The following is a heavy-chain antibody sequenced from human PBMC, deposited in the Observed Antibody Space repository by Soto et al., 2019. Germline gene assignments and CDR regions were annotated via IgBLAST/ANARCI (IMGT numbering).Heavy chain of an antibody. D-gene: IGHD2-2*01. J-gene: IGHJ6*02. CDR3: ATPGVVPAAKTYYYGMDV. CDR1: GYTFTGYY. Sequence: ASVKVSCKASGYTFTGYYMHWVRLAPGQGLEWMGWINPNSGGTNYAQKFQGRVTMTRDTSISTAYMELSRLRSDDTAVYYCATPGVVPAAKTYYYGMDVWGQGTTVTVSS. CDR2: INPNSGGT. V-gene: IGHV1-2*02.